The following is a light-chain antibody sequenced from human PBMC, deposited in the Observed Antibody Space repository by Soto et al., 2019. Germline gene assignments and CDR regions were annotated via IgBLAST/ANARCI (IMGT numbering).Light chain of an antibody. CDR3: QQFGSSPLFT. Sequence: EIVLTQSPGTLSLCPGERATLSCRASQSVSSSYLAWYQQKPGQAPRLLIYGASSRATGIPDRFSGSGSGTDFTPTISRLEPEDVAVYYCQQFGSSPLFTFGPGTKVDVK. J-gene: IGKJ3*01. CDR2: GAS. V-gene: IGKV3-20*01. CDR1: QSVSSSY.